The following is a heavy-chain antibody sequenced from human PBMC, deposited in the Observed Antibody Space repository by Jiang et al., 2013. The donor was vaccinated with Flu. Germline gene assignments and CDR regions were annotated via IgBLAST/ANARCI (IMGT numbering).Heavy chain of an antibody. CDR1: GGSFSGYY. Sequence: LLKPSETLSLTCAVYGGSFSGYYWSWIRQPPGKGLEWIGEINHSGSTNYNPSLKSRVTISVDTSKNQFSLKLSSVTAADTAVYYCARKYYYDSSRPYYFDYWGQGTLVTVSS. CDR3: ARKYYYDSSRPYYFDY. D-gene: IGHD3-22*01. J-gene: IGHJ4*02. CDR2: INHSGST. V-gene: IGHV4-34*01.